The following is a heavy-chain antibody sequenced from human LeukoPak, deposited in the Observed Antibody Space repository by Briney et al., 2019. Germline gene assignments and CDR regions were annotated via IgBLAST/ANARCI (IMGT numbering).Heavy chain of an antibody. V-gene: IGHV4-59*12. CDR2: IYYSGST. Sequence: SETLSLTCTVSGGSISSYYWTWIRQPPGKGLEWIGYIYYSGSTNCNPSLKSRVTISVDTSKNQFSLKLSSVTAADTAVYYCARDDRVTGPYGMDVWGQGTTVIVSS. CDR3: ARDDRVTGPYGMDV. CDR1: GGSISSYY. J-gene: IGHJ6*02. D-gene: IGHD1-14*01.